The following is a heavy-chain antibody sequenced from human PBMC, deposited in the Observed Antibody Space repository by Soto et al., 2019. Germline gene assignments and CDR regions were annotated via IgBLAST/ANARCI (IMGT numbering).Heavy chain of an antibody. CDR1: GFTFINAW. Sequence: GGSLRLSCAASGFTFINAWMNWVRQAPGKGLEWVGRIKSKTDGGTTDYAAPVKGRFTISRDDSKNTLYLQMNSLKTEDTAVYYCTTAGYCSGGSCYSGLSYYYYGMDVWGQGTTVTVSS. V-gene: IGHV3-15*07. CDR2: IKSKTDGGTT. J-gene: IGHJ6*02. D-gene: IGHD2-15*01. CDR3: TTAGYCSGGSCYSGLSYYYYGMDV.